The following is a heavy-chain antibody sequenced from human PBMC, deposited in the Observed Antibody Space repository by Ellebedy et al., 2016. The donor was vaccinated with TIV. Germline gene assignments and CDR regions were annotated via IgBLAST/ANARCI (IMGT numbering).Heavy chain of an antibody. V-gene: IGHV3-7*03. CDR3: AREGSGHCTTTICPPELGVFDV. Sequence: GGSLRLXXAASGFTFSDYWMSWVRQAPGKGLEWVANIKQDGSEKNYADSVKGRFTISRDNSKNTVHLQMTNVRVEDTAVYYCAREGSGHCTTTICPPELGVFDVWGQGIMVTVSS. D-gene: IGHD2-2*01. CDR2: IKQDGSEK. CDR1: GFTFSDYW. J-gene: IGHJ3*01.